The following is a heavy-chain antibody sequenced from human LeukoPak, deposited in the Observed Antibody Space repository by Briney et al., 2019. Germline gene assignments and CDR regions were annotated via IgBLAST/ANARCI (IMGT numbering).Heavy chain of an antibody. V-gene: IGHV3-7*04. D-gene: IGHD6-13*01. CDR1: GFTFSSFW. J-gene: IGHJ4*02. CDR3: ARGRPTPGTDY. Sequence: PGGSLRLSSVGSGFTFSSFWMNWVRQVPGKGLEWLANIKEDGSVTTHVESVKGRFTISRDNAENVLYLQMNSLRVEDTGIYYCARGRPTPGTDYWGQGILVTVSS. CDR2: IKEDGSVT.